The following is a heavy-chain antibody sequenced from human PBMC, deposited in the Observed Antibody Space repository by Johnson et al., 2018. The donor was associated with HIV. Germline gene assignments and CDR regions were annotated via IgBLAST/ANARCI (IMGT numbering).Heavy chain of an antibody. CDR2: ISSSGSTI. J-gene: IGHJ3*02. D-gene: IGHD3-22*01. V-gene: IGHV3-11*04. CDR3: ARGGARSSGYYSAFDI. Sequence: QVHLVESGGGLVKPGGSLRLSCAASGFTFSDYYMSWLRQAPGKGLAWVSYISSSGSTIYYADSVKARFTISRDNAKNSLYLQMNSLRAEDTAVYYCARGGARSSGYYSAFDIWGQGTMVTVSS. CDR1: GFTFSDYY.